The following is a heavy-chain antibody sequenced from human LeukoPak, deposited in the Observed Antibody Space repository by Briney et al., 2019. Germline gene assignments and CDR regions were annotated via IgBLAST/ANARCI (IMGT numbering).Heavy chain of an antibody. D-gene: IGHD5-24*01. CDR1: GGSISSDDYC. CDR2: IYYSGST. J-gene: IGHJ3*02. V-gene: IGHV4-31*03. CDR3: AKSREEIRGLDAFDI. Sequence: PSETLSLTCSVSGGSISSDDYCWNWIRQHPGKGLEWIGYIYYSGSTYYNPSLKSRVALSVDTSKNQFSLRLSSLTAADTAVYYCAKSREEIRGLDAFDIWGQGTMVTVSS.